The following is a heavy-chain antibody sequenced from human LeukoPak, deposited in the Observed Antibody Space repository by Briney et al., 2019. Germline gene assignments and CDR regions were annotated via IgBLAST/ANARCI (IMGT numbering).Heavy chain of an antibody. J-gene: IGHJ3*02. V-gene: IGHV3-23*01. Sequence: PGGSLRLSCAASGFTFSSYAMSWVRQAPGKGLEWVSGISYSGGSTYYADSVKGRFTISRDNAKNSLYLEMNSLRDEDTAVYYCARSVIAVAGYDAFDIWGQGTVVTVSS. CDR1: GFTFSSYA. D-gene: IGHD6-19*01. CDR2: ISYSGGST. CDR3: ARSVIAVAGYDAFDI.